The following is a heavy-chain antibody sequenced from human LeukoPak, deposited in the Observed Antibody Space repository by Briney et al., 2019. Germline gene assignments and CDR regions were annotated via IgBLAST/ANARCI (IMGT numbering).Heavy chain of an antibody. CDR3: ARSFGVVSHAFDY. V-gene: IGHV3-33*01. CDR2: IWYDGSNK. D-gene: IGHD3-3*01. CDR1: GFTSSSYG. J-gene: IGHJ4*02. Sequence: GGSLRLSCAASGFTSSSYGMHWVRQAPGKGLEWVAVIWYDGSNKYYADSVKGRFTISRDNSKNTLYLQMNSLRAEDTAVYYCARSFGVVSHAFDYWGQGTLVTVSS.